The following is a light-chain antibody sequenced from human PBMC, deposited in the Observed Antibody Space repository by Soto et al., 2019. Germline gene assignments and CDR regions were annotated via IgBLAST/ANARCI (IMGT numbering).Light chain of an antibody. J-gene: IGKJ1*01. Sequence: EIVGTQSPGTLSLSPGERATLSCRASQSVDSSYLAWYHQRPGQAPRLLIYGASSRATGIPARFSGSGSGTDFTLTITSLEPEDFAVYYCQHFGSSPGTFGQGTKVDIK. CDR2: GAS. V-gene: IGKV3-20*01. CDR1: QSVDSSY. CDR3: QHFGSSPGT.